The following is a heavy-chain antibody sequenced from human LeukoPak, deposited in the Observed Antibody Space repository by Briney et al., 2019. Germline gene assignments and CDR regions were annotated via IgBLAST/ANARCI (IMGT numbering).Heavy chain of an antibody. CDR2: IFYSGST. CDR1: GGSISTSNYY. D-gene: IGHD2-2*01. V-gene: IGHV4-39*01. CDR3: ARHLKYQLLNWFDP. J-gene: IGHJ5*02. Sequence: PSETLSLTCSVSGGSISTSNYYWGWIRQPPGKGLEWIGNIFYSGSTYYSPSLKSRVTISLDTSKNQFSLKLSSVTAADTAVYYCARHLKYQLLNWFDPWGQGTLVTVSS.